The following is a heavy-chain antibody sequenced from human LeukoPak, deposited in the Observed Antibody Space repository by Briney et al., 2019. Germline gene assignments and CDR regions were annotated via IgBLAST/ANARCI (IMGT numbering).Heavy chain of an antibody. CDR3: ARDGDYGDYSYYFDY. J-gene: IGHJ4*02. CDR2: ISYGGSNK. CDR1: GFTFSSYA. Sequence: PGGSLRLSCAVSGFTFSSYAMHWVRQAPGKGLEWVAVISYGGSNKYYADSVKGRFTISRDNSKNTLYLQMNSLRAEDTAVYYCARDGDYGDYSYYFDYWGQGTLVTVSS. D-gene: IGHD4-17*01. V-gene: IGHV3-30-3*01.